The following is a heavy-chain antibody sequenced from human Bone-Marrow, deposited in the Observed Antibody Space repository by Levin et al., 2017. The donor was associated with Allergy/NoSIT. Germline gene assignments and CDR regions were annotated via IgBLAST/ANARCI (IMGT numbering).Heavy chain of an antibody. CDR2: IYYSGNT. D-gene: IGHD1-26*01. CDR3: ARGYYGIGAFDI. V-gene: IGHV4-59*01. J-gene: IGHJ3*02. CDR1: GGSFSTYY. Sequence: SETLSLTCTVSGGSFSTYYWSWIRQPPGRGLEWVGYIYYSGNTKYNPSLKSRVAISVDTSKNQLSLRLTSVTDADTAVYYCARGYYGIGAFDIWGQGTMVTVSS.